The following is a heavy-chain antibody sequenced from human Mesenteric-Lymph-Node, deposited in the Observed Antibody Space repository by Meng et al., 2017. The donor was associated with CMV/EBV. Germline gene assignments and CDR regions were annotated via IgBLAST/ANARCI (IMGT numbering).Heavy chain of an antibody. CDR1: GFTFSNYG. D-gene: IGHD3-16*01. J-gene: IGHJ3*02. CDR3: ARDDDGPQAFDM. CDR2: ISGSGSDK. V-gene: IGHV3-23*01. Sequence: GESLKISCAAPGFTFSNYGVSWVRQAPGKGLEWVSGISGSGSDKYYADSVKGRFTISRDNAKNTLYLQMNSLRAEDTAVYYCARDDDGPQAFDMWGQGTMVTVSS.